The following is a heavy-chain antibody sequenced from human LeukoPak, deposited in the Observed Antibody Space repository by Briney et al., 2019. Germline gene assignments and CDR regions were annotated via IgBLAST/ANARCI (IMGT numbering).Heavy chain of an antibody. D-gene: IGHD6-13*01. Sequence: PGGSLRLSCAASGFIFSSYEMNWVRQTPGRGLEWVSYIGISGSPIYYADSVKGRFTISRDNAKNSLYLQISSLRADDTAVYYCARTYSYSSRWDWGQGALVTVSS. CDR3: ARTYSYSSRWD. CDR2: IGISGSPI. CDR1: GFIFSSYE. V-gene: IGHV3-48*03. J-gene: IGHJ4*02.